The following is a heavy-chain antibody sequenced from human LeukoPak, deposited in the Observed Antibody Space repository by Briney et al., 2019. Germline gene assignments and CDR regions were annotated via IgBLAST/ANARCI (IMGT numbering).Heavy chain of an antibody. Sequence: ASVKVSCKVSGYTLTELSMHWVRQAPGKGLEWMGGFDPEDGETIYAQKFQGRVTMTEDTSTDTAYMELSSLRSEDTAVYYCATEAPTEGASIAAAGLDYWGQGTLVTVSS. D-gene: IGHD6-13*01. V-gene: IGHV1-24*01. CDR3: ATEAPTEGASIAAAGLDY. J-gene: IGHJ4*02. CDR2: FDPEDGET. CDR1: GYTLTELS.